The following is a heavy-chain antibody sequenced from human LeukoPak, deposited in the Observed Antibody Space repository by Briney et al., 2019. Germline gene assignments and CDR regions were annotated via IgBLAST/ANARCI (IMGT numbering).Heavy chain of an antibody. CDR3: ARPMGYYYYHYIDV. J-gene: IGHJ6*03. CDR2: IDYSGNT. Sequence: PSETLSLTCAVYGGSLSGLYWNWIRQTPGKGLEWIGEIDYSGNTNYNPSLKSRVTISIDTSKNQFSLKVMSVTAADTALYYCARPMGYYYYHYIDVWGKGTMVIVSS. D-gene: IGHD3-10*01. V-gene: IGHV4-34*01. CDR1: GGSLSGLY.